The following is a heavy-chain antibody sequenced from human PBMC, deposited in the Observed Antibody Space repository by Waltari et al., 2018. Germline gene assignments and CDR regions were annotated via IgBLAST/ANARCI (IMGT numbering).Heavy chain of an antibody. CDR3: ARIAAKYYFDY. Sequence: EVQLVQSGAEVKKPVESLKISCTVSGSSFTSYWIGLVRQMPGKGLEWMGIIDPGDSDTRYSPSFQGQVTISADKSISTAYLQWSSLKASDTAMYYCARIAAKYYFDYWGQGTLVTVSS. CDR1: GSSFTSYW. CDR2: IDPGDSDT. V-gene: IGHV5-51*03. D-gene: IGHD6-6*01. J-gene: IGHJ4*02.